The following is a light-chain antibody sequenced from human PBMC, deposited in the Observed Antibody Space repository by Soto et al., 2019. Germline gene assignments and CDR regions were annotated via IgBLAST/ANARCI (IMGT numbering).Light chain of an antibody. V-gene: IGKV4-1*01. CDR2: WAS. CDR1: QSFLYSSNNKNY. J-gene: IGKJ4*01. CDR3: QQYYSTPLT. Sequence: DSVMTQSPDALAVSLGETATINFKSSQSFLYSSNNKNYLAWYQQKPGQPPKXXIYWASTRESGVPDRFSGSGSGTDFTLTISSLQAEDVAVYYCQQYYSTPLTFGGGTKVDIK.